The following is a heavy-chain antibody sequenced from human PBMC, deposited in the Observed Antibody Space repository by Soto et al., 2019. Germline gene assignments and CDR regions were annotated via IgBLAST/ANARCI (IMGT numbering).Heavy chain of an antibody. V-gene: IGHV4-34*01. J-gene: IGHJ4*02. D-gene: IGHD1-26*01. CDR2: INHSGSA. CDR3: AGGFIPGSQYSGGCYYFDA. Sequence: QVQLQQSGAGLLKPSETLSLTCDVYGGSFSGYIWTWIRQTPGKGLQWIGQINHSGSANYNPALKGPVTLSVHTTNSQSSLELGSVAAADTAVYYCAGGFIPGSQYSGGCYYFDAWGQGTQVTVSS. CDR1: GGSFSGYI.